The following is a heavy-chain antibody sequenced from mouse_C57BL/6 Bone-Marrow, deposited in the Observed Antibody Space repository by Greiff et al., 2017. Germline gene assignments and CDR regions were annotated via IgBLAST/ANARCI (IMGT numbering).Heavy chain of an antibody. D-gene: IGHD2-1*01. V-gene: IGHV14-2*01. CDR3: AYGNYRFAY. CDR1: GFNITDYY. Sequence: EVQLVESGAELVKPGASVKLSCTASGFNITDYYMHWVKQRTEQGLEWIGRIDPEDGETKYAPKFQGKATITADTSSNTAYLQLSSLTSEDTAVYYCAYGNYRFAYWGQGTLVTVSA. J-gene: IGHJ3*01. CDR2: IDPEDGET.